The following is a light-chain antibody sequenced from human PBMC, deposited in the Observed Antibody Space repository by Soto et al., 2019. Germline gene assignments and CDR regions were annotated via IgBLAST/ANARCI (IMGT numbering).Light chain of an antibody. CDR2: DAS. J-gene: IGKJ5*01. Sequence: EIGLTNSPDTLSLYPGERATLSCRASQSIRSERLAWYQQKPGQAPRLVIFDASNRASGMPERFSGSGSGTDFTLTIARLEPEDFAVYYCQEYDGAPITFGLGTRLEIK. CDR1: QSIRSER. CDR3: QEYDGAPIT. V-gene: IGKV3-20*01.